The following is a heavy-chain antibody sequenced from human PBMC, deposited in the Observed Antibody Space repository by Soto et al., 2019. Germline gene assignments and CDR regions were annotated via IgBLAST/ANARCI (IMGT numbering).Heavy chain of an antibody. J-gene: IGHJ3*02. V-gene: IGHV1-69*12. CDR2: IIPIFGTA. CDR1: GGTFSSYA. Sequence: QVQLVQSGAEVKKPGSSVKVSCKASGGTFSSYAINWVRQAPGQGLEWMGGIIPIFGTANNAQKFQGRVTISADESTSTAYRGLSGLRSEDTAVYYCARSMCQLLNIVGYDAFDIWGQGTMVTVSS. D-gene: IGHD2-21*01. CDR3: ARSMCQLLNIVGYDAFDI.